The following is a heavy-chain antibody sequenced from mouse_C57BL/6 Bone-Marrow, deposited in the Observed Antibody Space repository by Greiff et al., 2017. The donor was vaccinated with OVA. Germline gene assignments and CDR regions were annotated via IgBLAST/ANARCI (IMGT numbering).Heavy chain of an antibody. V-gene: IGHV1-15*01. D-gene: IGHD3-2*02. Sequence: QVQLQQSGAELVRPGASVTLSCKASGYTLTDYEMHWVKQTPVHGLEWIGAIDPETGGTAYNQKFKGKAILTADKSSSTAYMELRSLTSEDSAVYYCTRKIGQLRIDYWGQGTTLTVSS. CDR3: TRKIGQLRIDY. CDR1: GYTLTDYE. CDR2: IDPETGGT. J-gene: IGHJ2*01.